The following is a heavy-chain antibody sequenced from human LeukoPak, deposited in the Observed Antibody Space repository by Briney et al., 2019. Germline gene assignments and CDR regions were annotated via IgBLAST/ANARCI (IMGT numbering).Heavy chain of an antibody. CDR2: IYYSGNT. Sequence: SETLSLTCTVSGGSISPYYWSWMRQPPGKGLEWLGYIYYSGNTDYNPSLKSRVAISVDTSKNQFSLKLSSVTAADTAVYYCARSTGSTMFIDYWGQGTLVTVSS. CDR3: ARSTGSTMFIDY. D-gene: IGHD3-10*02. V-gene: IGHV4-59*01. J-gene: IGHJ4*02. CDR1: GGSISPYY.